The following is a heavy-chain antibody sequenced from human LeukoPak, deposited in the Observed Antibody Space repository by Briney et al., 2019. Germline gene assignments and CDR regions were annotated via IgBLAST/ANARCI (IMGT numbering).Heavy chain of an antibody. V-gene: IGHV3-23*01. CDR3: AKLEMATIMGY. CDR2: ISGSGGST. CDR1: GFTFSTYA. D-gene: IGHD5-24*01. J-gene: IGHJ4*02. Sequence: GGSLRLSCAASGFTFSTYAMSWVRQASGKGLEWVSAISGSGGSTYYADSVKGRFTISRDNSKNTLYLQMNSLRAEDTAVYYCAKLEMATIMGYWGQGTLVTVSS.